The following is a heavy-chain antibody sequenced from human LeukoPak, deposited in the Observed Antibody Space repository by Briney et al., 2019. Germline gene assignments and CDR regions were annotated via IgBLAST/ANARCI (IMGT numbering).Heavy chain of an antibody. CDR2: IYSSGST. Sequence: PSETLSLTGTVSGGSISGYSWSWIRQPAGKGLEWIGRIYSSGSTNYNPSLKSRVSMSVDTSQNQFSLRVTSVTAADTAVYFCVRDLGRFDSWGQGALVLVSS. CDR3: VRDLGRFDS. J-gene: IGHJ5*01. CDR1: GGSISGYS. V-gene: IGHV4-4*07.